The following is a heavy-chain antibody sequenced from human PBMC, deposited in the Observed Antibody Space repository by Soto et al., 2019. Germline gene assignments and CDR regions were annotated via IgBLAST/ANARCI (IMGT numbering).Heavy chain of an antibody. CDR2: ISHSGIT. V-gene: IGHV4-4*02. J-gene: IGHJ5*02. CDR1: GVSITSANW. CDR3: ARVLRGWFDP. Sequence: LSLTCPVSGVSITSANWCTWVRQPPGGGLEWIGEISHSGITNYKASLKSRVTMSVDKTKNDVSLKLTSVTAADTAVYYCARVLRGWFDPWGQGTPVTVS.